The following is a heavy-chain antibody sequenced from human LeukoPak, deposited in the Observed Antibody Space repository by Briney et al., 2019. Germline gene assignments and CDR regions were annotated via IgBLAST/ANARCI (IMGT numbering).Heavy chain of an antibody. CDR1: GGSISSSSYY. CDR2: IYYSGST. J-gene: IGHJ4*02. CDR3: ARSAGHFDY. V-gene: IGHV4-39*01. Sequence: SETLSLTCTVSGGSISSSSYYWGWIRQPPGKGLEWIGSIYYSGSTYYNPSLKSRVTISVDTSKNQFSLQLNSVTPEDMAVYYCARSAGHFDYWGQGTLVTVSS.